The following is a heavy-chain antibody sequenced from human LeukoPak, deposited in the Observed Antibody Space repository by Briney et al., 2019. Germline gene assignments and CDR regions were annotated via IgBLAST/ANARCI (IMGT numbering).Heavy chain of an antibody. Sequence: PSETLSLTCTVSGGSISSYYWSWVRQPPGKGLEWIGWIYYSGGNNYNPSLKGRVNISVDTSKIQFSLKLSSVTAADTAVYYGARGWVSSYGMDVWGQGTTVTVSS. D-gene: IGHD2-8*01. V-gene: IGHV4-59*01. J-gene: IGHJ6*02. CDR2: IYYSGGN. CDR3: ARGWVSSYGMDV. CDR1: GGSISSYY.